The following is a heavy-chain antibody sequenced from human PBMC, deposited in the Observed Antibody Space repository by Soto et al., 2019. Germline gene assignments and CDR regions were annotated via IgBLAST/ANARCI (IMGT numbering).Heavy chain of an antibody. CDR3: ARLTVAGGYYFDY. Sequence: QVTLKESGPVLVKPTETLTLTCTVSGFSLSNARMGVSWIRQPPGKALEWLAHIFSNDEKSYSTSLKSRITISKDTSKSQVVLTMTNMDPVDTATYYCARLTVAGGYYFDYWGQGTLVTVSS. CDR1: GFSLSNARMG. D-gene: IGHD6-19*01. J-gene: IGHJ4*02. V-gene: IGHV2-26*01. CDR2: IFSNDEK.